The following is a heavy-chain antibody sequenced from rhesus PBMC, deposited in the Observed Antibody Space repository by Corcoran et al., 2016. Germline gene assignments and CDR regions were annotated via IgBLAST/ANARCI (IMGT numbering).Heavy chain of an antibody. CDR1: GYSISRGSG. Sequence: QVQLPESGQGLGKPSETLSLTCAFSGYSISRGSGWTLIRPPPGKGLEWIGFIGGSSGSTNSNPSLKSRVTVSKDTSKNQFSLKLSSVTAADTAVYYCARRIWGSGWAIDYWGQGVLVTVSS. V-gene: IGHV4-127*01. D-gene: IGHD6-31*01. J-gene: IGHJ4*01. CDR2: IGGSSGST. CDR3: ARRIWGSGWAIDY.